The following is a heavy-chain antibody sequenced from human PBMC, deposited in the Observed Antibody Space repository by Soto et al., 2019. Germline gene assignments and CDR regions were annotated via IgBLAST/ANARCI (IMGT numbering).Heavy chain of an antibody. D-gene: IGHD3-3*01. V-gene: IGHV3-30-3*01. CDR2: ISYDGSNK. J-gene: IGHJ4*02. Sequence: VGSLRLSCAASGFTFSSYAMHWVRQAPGKGLEWVAVISYDGSNKYYADSVKGRFTISRDNSKNTLYLQMNSPRAEDTAVYYCARTFFGVVLTAPDYWGQGTLVTVSS. CDR3: ARTFFGVVLTAPDY. CDR1: GFTFSSYA.